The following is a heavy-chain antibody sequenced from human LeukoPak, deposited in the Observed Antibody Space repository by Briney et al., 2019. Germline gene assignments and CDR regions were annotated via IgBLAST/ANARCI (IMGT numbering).Heavy chain of an antibody. D-gene: IGHD6-6*01. J-gene: IGHJ4*02. CDR3: ARDLQLVNRQLDY. Sequence: SVKVSCKASGGTISNYAISWVRQAPGQGLEWMGGIIPILGTVNYAQKFQGRVTITADESTNTAYMELSSLRSEDTAVYYCARDLQLVNRQLDYWGQGTLVTVSS. V-gene: IGHV1-69*13. CDR1: GGTISNYA. CDR2: IIPILGTV.